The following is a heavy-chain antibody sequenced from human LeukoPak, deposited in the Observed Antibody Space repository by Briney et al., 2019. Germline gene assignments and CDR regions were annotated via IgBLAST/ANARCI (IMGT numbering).Heavy chain of an antibody. CDR1: GGSISSYY. CDR3: ARDVSRGAAAGTYYYYYMDV. V-gene: IGHV4-59*01. CDR2: IYYSGST. D-gene: IGHD6-13*01. Sequence: SETLSLTCTVSGGSISSYYWSWIRQPPGKGLEWIGYIYYSGSTNYNPSLKSRVTISVDTSKNRFSLKLSSVTAADTAVYYCARDVSRGAAAGTYYYYYMDVWGKGTTVTVSS. J-gene: IGHJ6*03.